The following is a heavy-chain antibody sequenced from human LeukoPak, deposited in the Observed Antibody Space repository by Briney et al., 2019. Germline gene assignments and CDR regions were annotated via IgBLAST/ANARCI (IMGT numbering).Heavy chain of an antibody. J-gene: IGHJ3*02. CDR3: ARSGYYDAFDI. CDR2: IYHSGST. Sequence: SETLSLTCTVSGYSISSGYYWGWIRQPPGKGLEWIGSIYHSGSTYYNPSLKSRVTISVDTSKNQFSLELSSVTAADTAVYYCARSGYYDAFDIWGQGTMVTVSS. D-gene: IGHD3-3*01. V-gene: IGHV4-38-2*02. CDR1: GYSISSGYY.